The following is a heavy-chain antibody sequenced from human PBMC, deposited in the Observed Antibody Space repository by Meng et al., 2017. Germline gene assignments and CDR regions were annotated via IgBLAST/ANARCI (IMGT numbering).Heavy chain of an antibody. CDR2: IYYSGST. Sequence: PETLSLTCAVSGGSISSSSSYWGWIRQPPGKGLEWIGSIYYSGSTYYNPSLKSRVTISVDTSKNQFSLKLSSVTAADTAAYYCARATEWELYAFDIWGQGTRVTVSS. CDR1: GGSISSSSSY. D-gene: IGHD1-26*01. J-gene: IGHJ3*02. CDR3: ARATEWELYAFDI. V-gene: IGHV4-39*07.